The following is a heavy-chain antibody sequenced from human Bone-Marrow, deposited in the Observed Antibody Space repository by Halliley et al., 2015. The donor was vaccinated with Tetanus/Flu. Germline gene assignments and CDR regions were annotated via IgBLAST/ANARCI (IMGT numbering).Heavy chain of an antibody. V-gene: IGHV4-31*03. J-gene: IGHJ6*02. CDR2: IHYSGST. CDR3: ARSLGDRAYCSSTSCYYYYGMDV. D-gene: IGHD2-2*01. CDR1: GGSISSDGYY. Sequence: TLSLTCSVSGGSISSDGYYWSWIRRHPGKGLEWIGYIHYSGSTYYNPSLKSRVTMSVDTSKNQFSLKLSSVTAADTAVYFCARSLGDRAYCSSTSCYYYYGMDVWGQGTTVTVSS.